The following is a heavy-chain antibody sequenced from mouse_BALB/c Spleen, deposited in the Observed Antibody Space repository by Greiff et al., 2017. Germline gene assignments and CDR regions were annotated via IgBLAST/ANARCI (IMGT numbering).Heavy chain of an antibody. V-gene: IGHV14-1*02. CDR3: ARYGSSDWYFDD. D-gene: IGHD1-1*01. Sequence: EVQLQQSGAELVRPGALVKLSCKASGFNIKDYYMHWVKQRPEQGLEWIGWIDPENGNTIYDPKFQGKASITADTSSNTAYLQLSSLTSEDTAVYYCARYGSSDWYFDDWGAGTTVTVSA. CDR1: GFNIKDYY. J-gene: IGHJ1*01. CDR2: IDPENGNT.